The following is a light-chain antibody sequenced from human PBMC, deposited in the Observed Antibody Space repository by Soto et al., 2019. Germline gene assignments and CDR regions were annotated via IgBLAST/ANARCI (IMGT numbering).Light chain of an antibody. CDR3: HHYGRSLWT. Sequence: DIVLTESPGTLSWSPGGRATLSCSASQSLNSDYLAWYQQRPGEAPRLLICHTVRRATDVADRFSGSGSWTEFTLTISRLEPEDVAVYFCHHYGRSLWTFGQGTKVAIK. CDR2: HTV. CDR1: QSLNSDY. V-gene: IGKV3-20*01. J-gene: IGKJ1*01.